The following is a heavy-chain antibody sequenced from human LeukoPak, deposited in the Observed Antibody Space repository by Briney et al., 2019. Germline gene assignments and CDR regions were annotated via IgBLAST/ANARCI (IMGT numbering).Heavy chain of an antibody. CDR3: ALDHYDSSGYYNRYNWFDP. Sequence: SETLSLTCTVSGGSISSYYWSWIRQPAGKGLEWIGRIYTSGSTNYNPSLKSRVTMSVDTSKNQFSLKLSSVTAADTAVYYCALDHYDSSGYYNRYNWFDPWGQGILVTVSS. D-gene: IGHD3-22*01. CDR1: GGSISSYY. CDR2: IYTSGST. V-gene: IGHV4-4*07. J-gene: IGHJ5*02.